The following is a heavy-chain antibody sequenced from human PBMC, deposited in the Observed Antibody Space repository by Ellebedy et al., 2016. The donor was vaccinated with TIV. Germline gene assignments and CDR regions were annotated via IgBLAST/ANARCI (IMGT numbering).Heavy chain of an antibody. J-gene: IGHJ4*02. CDR1: GIIVSDYF. Sequence: GGSLRLSCEASGIIVSDYFMNWVRQAPGKGLEWVANIKEDGNEKHYIDSVKGRFTISRDNAKNSLYLQMNSLRADDTAVYYCTRDGSGTMNDWGQGTLVTVSA. V-gene: IGHV3-7*01. D-gene: IGHD1-1*01. CDR2: IKEDGNEK. CDR3: TRDGSGTMND.